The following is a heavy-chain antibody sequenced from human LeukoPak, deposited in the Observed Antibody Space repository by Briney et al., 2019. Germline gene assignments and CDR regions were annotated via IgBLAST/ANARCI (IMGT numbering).Heavy chain of an antibody. CDR3: AKSDCSSTNCYGIDY. CDR2: ISGSGGST. CDR1: GFTFSSYV. V-gene: IGHV3-23*01. J-gene: IGHJ4*02. Sequence: PGGSLRLSCAASGFTFSSYVMSLVRQAPGKGLEWVSAISGSGGSTYYADSVKGRFTISRDNSKNTLYLQMNSLRAEDTAIYYCAKSDCSSTNCYGIDYWGQGTLVTVSS. D-gene: IGHD2-2*01.